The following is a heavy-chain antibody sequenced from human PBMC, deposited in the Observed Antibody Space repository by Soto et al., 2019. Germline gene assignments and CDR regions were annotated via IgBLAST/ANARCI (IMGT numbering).Heavy chain of an antibody. D-gene: IGHD6-19*01. V-gene: IGHV4-4*02. CDR1: SGSISSSNW. CDR2: IYHSGTT. CDR3: ASLIAVANY. Sequence: QVLLQESGPGLVKPSGTLSLTCAVSSGSISSSNWWSWVRQPPGKGLEWMGEIYHSGTTNYNPALKRRVTISVDKSKNQFSLKLSSVTAADTAVYYCASLIAVANYWGQGTLVTVSS. J-gene: IGHJ4*02.